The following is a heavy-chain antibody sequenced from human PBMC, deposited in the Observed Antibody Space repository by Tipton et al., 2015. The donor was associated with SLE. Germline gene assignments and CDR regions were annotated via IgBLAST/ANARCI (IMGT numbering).Heavy chain of an antibody. D-gene: IGHD3-3*01. V-gene: IGHV4-39*07. J-gene: IGHJ6*02. Sequence: TLSLTCTVSGGSISSSSYYWGWIRQPPGKGLEWIGSIYYSGSTCYNPSLKSRVTISVDTSKNQFSLKLSSVTAADPAVYYCARGRRFLEWGYYYYGMDVWGQGTTVTVSS. CDR1: GGSISSSSYY. CDR3: ARGRRFLEWGYYYYGMDV. CDR2: IYYSGST.